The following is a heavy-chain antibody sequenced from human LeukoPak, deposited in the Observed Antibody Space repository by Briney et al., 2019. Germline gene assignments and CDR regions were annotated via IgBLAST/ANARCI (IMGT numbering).Heavy chain of an antibody. Sequence: SETLSLTCTVSGGSISSYYWSWIRQPPGKGLEWIGYIYHSGSTYYNPSLKSRVTISVDRSKNQFSLKLSSVTAADTAVYYCARVAVAGNNWFDPWGQGTLVTVSS. CDR1: GGSISSYY. V-gene: IGHV4-59*12. D-gene: IGHD6-19*01. J-gene: IGHJ5*02. CDR2: IYHSGST. CDR3: ARVAVAGNNWFDP.